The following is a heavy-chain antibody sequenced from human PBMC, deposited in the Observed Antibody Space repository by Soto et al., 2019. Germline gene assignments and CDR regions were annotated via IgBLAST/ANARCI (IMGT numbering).Heavy chain of an antibody. CDR3: ARRHSATWLFDY. D-gene: IGHD2-15*01. V-gene: IGHV4-39*01. Sequence: PLEILSLTCNVSGGAISGRSNYWGWIRQPPGKGLEYIGSIYSGGSTYYNPSLKSRVTLSVDTSQNQFFLRLTSVTAADTAVYYCARRHSATWLFDYWGLGTQVTVSS. J-gene: IGHJ4*02. CDR2: IYSGGST. CDR1: GGAISGRSNY.